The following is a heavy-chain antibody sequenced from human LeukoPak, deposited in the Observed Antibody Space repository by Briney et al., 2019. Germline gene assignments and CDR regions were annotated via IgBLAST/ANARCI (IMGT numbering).Heavy chain of an antibody. CDR3: ARLQDIVVVPAAGWDNWFDP. CDR2: ISAYNGNT. CDR1: GYTITSYG. V-gene: IGHV1-18*01. J-gene: IGHJ5*02. Sequence: ASVKVSCKASGYTITSYGISWVRQAPGQGLEWMGWISAYNGNTNYAQKLQGRVTMTTDTSTSTAYMELRSLRSDDTAVYYCARLQDIVVVPAAGWDNWFDPWGQGTLVTVSS. D-gene: IGHD2-2*01.